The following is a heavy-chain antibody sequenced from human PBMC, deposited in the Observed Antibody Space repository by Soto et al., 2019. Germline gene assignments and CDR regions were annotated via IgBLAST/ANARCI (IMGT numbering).Heavy chain of an antibody. V-gene: IGHV2-5*02. CDR2: IYWDDDK. CDR1: GFSLSTSGVG. CDR3: AYLPCSGGSCHWFSFSGMDV. J-gene: IGHJ6*02. Sequence: QITLKESGPTFVKPTQTLTLTCTFSGFSLSTSGVGVAWIRQPPGKALEWLALIYWDDDKRYRPSLESRLTITKDTSKNQVVLTMTNMDSVDTATYYCAYLPCSGGSCHWFSFSGMDVWGQGTTVTVSS. D-gene: IGHD2-15*01.